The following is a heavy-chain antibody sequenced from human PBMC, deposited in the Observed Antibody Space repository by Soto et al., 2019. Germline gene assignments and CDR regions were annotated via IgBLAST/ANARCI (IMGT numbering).Heavy chain of an antibody. CDR2: IYWDDDK. Sequence: QITLKESGPTLVKPTQTLTLTCTFSGFSLSTSGVGVGWIRQPPGKALEWLALIYWDDDKRYSPSLKSRLTITKDTSKNQVVLTMTNMDPVDTATYYGAHSFGDDSSGYLFDYWGQGTLVTVSS. CDR1: GFSLSTSGVG. J-gene: IGHJ4*02. V-gene: IGHV2-5*02. D-gene: IGHD3-22*01. CDR3: AHSFGDDSSGYLFDY.